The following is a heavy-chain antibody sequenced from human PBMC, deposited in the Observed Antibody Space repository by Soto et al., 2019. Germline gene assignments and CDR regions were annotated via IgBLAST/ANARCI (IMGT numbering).Heavy chain of an antibody. CDR2: SSPIVGSA. D-gene: IGHD2-8*02. CDR3: ARSILVTTTARGFDT. CDR1: GGSFSSYA. Sequence: QVQLRQSGAEVKKPGSSVKVSCKASGGSFSSYALSWVRPAPGQGLEWMGESSPIVGSANYAQKFQGRVTITADESTRTDYMEMNSLRSEDTAVYYRARSILVTTTARGFDTWGQGTLVIVSS. V-gene: IGHV1-69*12. J-gene: IGHJ5*02.